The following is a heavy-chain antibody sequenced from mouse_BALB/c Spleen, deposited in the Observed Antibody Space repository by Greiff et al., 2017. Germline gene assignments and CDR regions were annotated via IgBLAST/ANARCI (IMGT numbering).Heavy chain of an antibody. Sequence: VQLQQSGPELVKPGASVKMSCKASGYTFTDYVISWVKQRTGQGLEWIGEIYPGSGSTYYNEKFKGKATLTADKSSNTAYMQLSSLTSEDSAVYFCARGDYYYGSSYDWFAYWGQGTLVTVSA. V-gene: IGHV1-81*01. J-gene: IGHJ3*01. CDR3: ARGDYYYGSSYDWFAY. CDR2: IYPGSGST. D-gene: IGHD1-1*01. CDR1: GYTFTDYV.